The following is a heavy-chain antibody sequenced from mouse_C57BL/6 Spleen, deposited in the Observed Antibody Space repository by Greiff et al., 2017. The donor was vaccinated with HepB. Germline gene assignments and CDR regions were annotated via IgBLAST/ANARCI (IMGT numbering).Heavy chain of an antibody. J-gene: IGHJ2*01. Sequence: VQLKQSEGGLVQPGSSMKLSCTASGFTFSDYYMAWVRQVPEKGLEWVANINYDGSSTYYLDSLKSRFIISRDNAKNILYLQMSSLKSEDTATYYCARDQEYYFDYWGQGTTLTVSS. CDR2: INYDGSST. CDR1: GFTFSDYY. CDR3: ARDQEYYFDY. D-gene: IGHD3-2*02. V-gene: IGHV5-16*01.